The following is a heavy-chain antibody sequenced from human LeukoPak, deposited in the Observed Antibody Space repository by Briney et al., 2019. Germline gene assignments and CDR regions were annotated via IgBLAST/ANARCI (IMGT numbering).Heavy chain of an antibody. V-gene: IGHV1-46*01. D-gene: IGHD4-23*01. J-gene: IGHJ6*03. CDR2: INPSGGST. Sequence: GASVKVSCKASGYTFTSYYMHWVRQAPGQGLEWMGIINPSGGSTSYAQEFQGRVTMTRDTSTSTVYMELSSLRSEDTAVYYCARDPKSTMVVTPYYYYYMDVWGKGTTVTVSS. CDR3: ARDPKSTMVVTPYYYYYMDV. CDR1: GYTFTSYY.